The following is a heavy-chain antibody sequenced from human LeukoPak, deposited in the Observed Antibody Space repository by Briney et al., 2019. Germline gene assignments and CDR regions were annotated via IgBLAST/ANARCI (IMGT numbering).Heavy chain of an antibody. CDR3: AKKYIVVVVAATQLPLDY. V-gene: IGHV3-11*01. D-gene: IGHD2-15*01. CDR1: GFTFSDYY. Sequence: GGSLRLSCAASGFTFSDYYMSWIRQAPGKGLEWVSYISSSGSTIYYADSVKGRFTISRDNAKNSLYLQMNSLRAEDTAVYYCAKKYIVVVVAATQLPLDYWGQGTLVTVSS. J-gene: IGHJ4*02. CDR2: ISSSGSTI.